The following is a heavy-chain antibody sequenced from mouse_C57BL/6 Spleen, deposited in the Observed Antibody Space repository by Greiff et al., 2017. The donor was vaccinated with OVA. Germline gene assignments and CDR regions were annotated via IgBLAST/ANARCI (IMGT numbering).Heavy chain of an antibody. V-gene: IGHV2-9-1*01. CDR2: IWTGGGT. J-gene: IGHJ4*01. CDR3: ASQTAQALYAMDY. D-gene: IGHD3-2*02. Sequence: VKLMESGPGLVAPSQSLSITCTVSGFSLTSYAISWVRQPPGKGLEWLGVIWTGGGTNYNSALKSRLSISKDNSKSQVFLKMNSLQTDDTARYYCASQTAQALYAMDYWGQGTSVTVSS. CDR1: GFSLTSYA.